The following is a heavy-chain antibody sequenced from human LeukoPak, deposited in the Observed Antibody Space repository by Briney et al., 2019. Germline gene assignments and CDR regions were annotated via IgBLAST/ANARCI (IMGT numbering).Heavy chain of an antibody. CDR2: ISGSGGST. J-gene: IGHJ3*02. D-gene: IGHD2-15*01. Sequence: GGSLRLSCAASGFTFSSYAMSWVRQAPGKGLEWVSAISGSGGSTYYADSVKGRITISRDNSKNTLYLQMNSLRAEDTAVYYCARDRIEGNAFDIWGQGTMVTVSS. CDR3: ARDRIEGNAFDI. V-gene: IGHV3-23*01. CDR1: GFTFSSYA.